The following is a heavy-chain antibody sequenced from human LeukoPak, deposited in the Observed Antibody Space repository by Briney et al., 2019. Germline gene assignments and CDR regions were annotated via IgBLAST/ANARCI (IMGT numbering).Heavy chain of an antibody. V-gene: IGHV4-4*09. D-gene: IGHD2-8*02. CDR1: GASIRSYY. J-gene: IGHJ2*01. CDR3: ARRPLLGSYWFFDL. CDR2: IYTSGST. Sequence: SETLSLTCSVSGASIRSYYWSWIRQPPGKGLGWIGYIYTSGSTNHSPSLKGRVSLSMDTSKNHFSLTLSSVTAADTAVYYCARRPLLGSYWFFDLWGRGTLVTVPS.